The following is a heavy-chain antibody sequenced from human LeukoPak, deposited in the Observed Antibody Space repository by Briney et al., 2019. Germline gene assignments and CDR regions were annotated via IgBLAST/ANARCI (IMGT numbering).Heavy chain of an antibody. CDR3: TSVKVGATFDY. Sequence: AGGSLRLSCAASGFTFSGSAMHWVRQASGKGLEWVGRIRSKANSYATAYAASVKGRFTISRDDSKNTAYLQMNSLKTEDTAVYYCTSVKVGATFDYWGQGTLVTVSS. V-gene: IGHV3-73*01. J-gene: IGHJ4*02. CDR1: GFTFSGSA. CDR2: IRSKANSYAT. D-gene: IGHD1-26*01.